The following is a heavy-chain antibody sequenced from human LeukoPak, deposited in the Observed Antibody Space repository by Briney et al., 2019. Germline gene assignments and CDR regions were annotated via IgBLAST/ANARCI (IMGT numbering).Heavy chain of an antibody. CDR2: IYADGKT. CDR1: GFTLSTYY. J-gene: IGHJ6*03. Sequence: GGSLRLSCAASGFTLSTYYTSWVRQAPGKGLEWVSVIYADGKTYYADSVKGRFTISRDNSKNTIYLQMNSLRAEDTAVYYCARSTYYNFWSGSYDYYYYMDVWGQGTTVTVSS. CDR3: ARSTYYNFWSGSYDYYYYMDV. V-gene: IGHV3-53*01. D-gene: IGHD3-3*01.